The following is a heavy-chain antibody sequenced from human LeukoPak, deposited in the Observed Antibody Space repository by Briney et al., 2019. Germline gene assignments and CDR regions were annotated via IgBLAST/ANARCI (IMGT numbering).Heavy chain of an antibody. D-gene: IGHD2-2*02. CDR1: GFTFSSYG. J-gene: IGHJ4*02. V-gene: IGHV3-30*18. Sequence: GGSLRLSCAASGFTFSSYGMHWVRQAPGKGLEWVAVISYDGSNKYYADSVKGRFTISRNNSRNTLYLQMNSLRAEDTAVYYCAKSGGCSSTSCYSPYYFDYWGQGTLVTVSS. CDR3: AKSGGCSSTSCYSPYYFDY. CDR2: ISYDGSNK.